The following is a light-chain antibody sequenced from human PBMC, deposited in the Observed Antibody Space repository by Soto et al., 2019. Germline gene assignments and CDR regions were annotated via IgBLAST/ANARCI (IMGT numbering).Light chain of an antibody. CDR1: QSLLYSSNNKNY. Sequence: DVVMTQSPDSLAVSLGERATINCKSSQSLLYSSNNKNYLAWYQRKPGQPPKLLIYWASTRESGVPDRFSGSGSGTDFTLTISSLQAEDVAVYYCQLYLSIPRTFGQGTKVEIK. J-gene: IGKJ1*01. CDR3: QLYLSIPRT. CDR2: WAS. V-gene: IGKV4-1*01.